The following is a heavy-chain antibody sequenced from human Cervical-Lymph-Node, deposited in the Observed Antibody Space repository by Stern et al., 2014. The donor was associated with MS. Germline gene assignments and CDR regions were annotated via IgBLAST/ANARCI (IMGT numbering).Heavy chain of an antibody. CDR3: ARDGRAV. CDR1: GFTFSSYT. J-gene: IGHJ4*02. V-gene: IGHV3-30-3*01. CDR2: ISYDGNSK. Sequence: VQLVESGGGVVQPGRSLRLSCAASGFTFSSYTMHWVRQAPGKWLELVAVISYDGNSKFYADSVKGRFTISRDNSKNTLFLQMNSLITEDTAVYYCARDGRAVWGQGTLVTVSS.